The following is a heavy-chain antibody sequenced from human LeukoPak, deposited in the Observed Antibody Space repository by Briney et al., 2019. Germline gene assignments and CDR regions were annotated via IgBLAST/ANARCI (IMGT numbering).Heavy chain of an antibody. CDR1: GFTFSSYW. J-gene: IGHJ2*01. V-gene: IGHV3-7*03. CDR2: IKQDGSEK. D-gene: IGHD2-21*01. Sequence: PGGSLRPSCAASGFTFSSYWMSWVRQAPGKGLEWVANIKQDGSEKYYVDSVKGRFTISRDNAKNSLYLQMNSLRAEDTAVYYCAKDVCGGDCYLWYFDLWGRGTTVTVSS. CDR3: AKDVCGGDCYLWYFDL.